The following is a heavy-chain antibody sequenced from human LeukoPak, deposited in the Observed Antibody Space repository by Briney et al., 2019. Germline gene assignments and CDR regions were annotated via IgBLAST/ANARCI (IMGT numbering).Heavy chain of an antibody. CDR3: ARVVVVTNKFDY. V-gene: IGHV4-34*01. CDR2: INHSGST. CDR1: GGSFSGYY. D-gene: IGHD2-21*02. Sequence: SETLSLTCAVYGGSFSGYYWSWVRQPPGKGLEWIGEINHSGSTNYNPSLKSRVTISVDTSKNQFSLKLSSVIAADTAVYYCARVVVVTNKFDYWGQGTLVTVSS. J-gene: IGHJ4*02.